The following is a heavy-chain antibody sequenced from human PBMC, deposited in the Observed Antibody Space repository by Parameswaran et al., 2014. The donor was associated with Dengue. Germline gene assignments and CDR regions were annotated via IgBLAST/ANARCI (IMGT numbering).Heavy chain of an antibody. V-gene: IGHV1-18*01. CDR2: ISAYNGNT. Sequence: SWVRQAPGQGLEWMGWISAYNGNTNYAQKLQGRVTMTTDTSTSTAYMELRSLRSDDTAVYYCARDEGYSGYDWQNVLAGTTYGMDVWGQGTTVTVSS. J-gene: IGHJ6*02. D-gene: IGHD5-12*01. CDR3: ARDEGYSGYDWQNVLAGTTYGMDV.